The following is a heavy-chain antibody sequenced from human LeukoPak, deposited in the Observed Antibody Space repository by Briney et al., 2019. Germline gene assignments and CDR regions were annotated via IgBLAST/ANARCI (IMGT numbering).Heavy chain of an antibody. V-gene: IGHV4-38-2*01. CDR3: ARQLHYNDSSGHDAFDI. CDR2: IYHSGST. J-gene: IGHJ3*02. CDR1: GYSISSGYY. Sequence: ETLSLACAVSGYSISSGYYWGWIRQPPGKGREWIGSIYHSGSTYYNPSPKSRVTISVDTSKIQVSLKLSSVTAAHTTVSHCARQLHYNDSSGHDAFDIWGQGTMVTVSS. D-gene: IGHD3-22*01.